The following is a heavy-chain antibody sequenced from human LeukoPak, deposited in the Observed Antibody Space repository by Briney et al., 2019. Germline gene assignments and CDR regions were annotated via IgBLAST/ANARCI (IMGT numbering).Heavy chain of an antibody. CDR2: IKQDGSEK. D-gene: IGHD2-15*01. V-gene: IGHV3-7*01. J-gene: IGHJ4*02. CDR3: ARDDVVVAATTGYYFDY. CDR1: GFTFSTYG. Sequence: GGSLRLSCAASGFTFSTYGMHWVRQAPGKGLEWVANIKQDGSEKYYVDSVKGRFTISRDNAKNSLYLQMNSLRAEDTAVYYCARDDVVVAATTGYYFDYWGQGTLVTVSS.